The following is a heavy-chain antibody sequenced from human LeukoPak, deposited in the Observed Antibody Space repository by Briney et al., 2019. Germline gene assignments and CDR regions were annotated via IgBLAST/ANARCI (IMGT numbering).Heavy chain of an antibody. D-gene: IGHD1-14*01. CDR3: ARRSGNHWYYYYYGMDV. V-gene: IGHV4-39*01. CDR2: IYYNGST. Sequence: KPSETLSLTCTVSGGSISSSTSYWGWIRQPPGKGLEWIGTIYYNGSTYYNPSLKSRVTISVDTSKNQFSLKLTSVTAADTAVYYCARRSGNHWYYYYYGMDVWGQGTTVTVSS. J-gene: IGHJ6*02. CDR1: GGSISSSTSY.